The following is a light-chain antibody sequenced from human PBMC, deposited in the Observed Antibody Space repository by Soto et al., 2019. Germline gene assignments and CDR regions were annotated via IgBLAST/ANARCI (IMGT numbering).Light chain of an antibody. V-gene: IGLV2-23*02. Sequence: QSALTQPASVSGSPGQSITISCTGTNSDVGSYNLVSWYQQHPGKAPKLMIFEVNTRPSGVSNRFSGSKSGNTASLTISGLQAEDEADYYCCSLTSSSTYVFGTGTKLTVL. J-gene: IGLJ1*01. CDR2: EVN. CDR1: NSDVGSYNL. CDR3: CSLTSSSTYV.